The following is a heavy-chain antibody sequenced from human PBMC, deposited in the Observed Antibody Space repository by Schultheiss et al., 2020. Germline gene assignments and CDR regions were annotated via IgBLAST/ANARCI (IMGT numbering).Heavy chain of an antibody. CDR1: GGSISSYY. CDR3: ARDDLYSYGYQY. D-gene: IGHD5-18*01. Sequence: SETLSLTCTVSGGSISSYYWSWIRQPPGKGLEWIGYIYYSGSTNYNPSLKSRVTISVDTSKNQFSLKLSSVTAADTAVYYCARDDLYSYGYQYWGQGTLVTVSS. J-gene: IGHJ4*02. CDR2: IYYSGST. V-gene: IGHV4-59*12.